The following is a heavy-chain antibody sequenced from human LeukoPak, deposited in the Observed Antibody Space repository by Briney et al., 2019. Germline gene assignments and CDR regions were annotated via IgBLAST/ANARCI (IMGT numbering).Heavy chain of an antibody. D-gene: IGHD6-6*01. J-gene: IGHJ4*02. CDR3: ARDEDGSSSSQVDY. Sequence: SVKVSCKASGGTFSSYAISWVRQAPGQGLEWMGRIIPILGIANYAQKFQGRVTITADKSTSTAYMELSSLRSEDTAVYYCARDEDGSSSSQVDYWGQGTLVTVSS. V-gene: IGHV1-69*04. CDR1: GGTFSSYA. CDR2: IIPILGIA.